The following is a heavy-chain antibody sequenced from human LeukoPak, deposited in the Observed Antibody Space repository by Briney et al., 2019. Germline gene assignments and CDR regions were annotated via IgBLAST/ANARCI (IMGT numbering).Heavy chain of an antibody. CDR2: IYYSGST. Sequence: NSSETLSLTCTVSGGSISSYYWSWIRQPPGKGLEWIGYIYYSGSTNYNPSLKSRVTISVDTSKNQFSLKLSSVTAADTAVYYCARGDYFDYWGQGTLVTVSS. V-gene: IGHV4-59*01. CDR3: ARGDYFDY. CDR1: GGSISSYY. J-gene: IGHJ4*02.